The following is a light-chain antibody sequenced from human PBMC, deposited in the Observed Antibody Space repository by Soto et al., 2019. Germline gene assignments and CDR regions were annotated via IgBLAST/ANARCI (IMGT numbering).Light chain of an antibody. V-gene: IGLV2-14*01. CDR1: SSGIRDYNY. J-gene: IGLJ1*01. CDR3: SSNSPDF. CDR2: EVS. Sequence: QSALTQPASVSGSPGQSITISCTGTSSGIRDYNYVSWYQQLPGNAPKLIMYEVSNRPSGISNRFSGSKSGNTASLTISGLQAENEADYYCSSNSPDFFGTVTKLTVL.